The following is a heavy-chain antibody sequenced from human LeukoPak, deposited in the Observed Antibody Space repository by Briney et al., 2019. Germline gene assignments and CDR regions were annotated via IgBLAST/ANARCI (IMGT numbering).Heavy chain of an antibody. V-gene: IGHV1-2*02. Sequence: ASVKVSCKASGYTFTGYYMHWVRQAPGQGLEWMGWINPNSGGTNYAQKFQGRVTMTRDTSISTAYMELSRLRSDDTAVYYCARGGMVRGVIKRDYELDYWGQGTLVTASS. CDR3: ARGGMVRGVIKRDYELDY. J-gene: IGHJ4*02. D-gene: IGHD3-10*01. CDR2: INPNSGGT. CDR1: GYTFTGYY.